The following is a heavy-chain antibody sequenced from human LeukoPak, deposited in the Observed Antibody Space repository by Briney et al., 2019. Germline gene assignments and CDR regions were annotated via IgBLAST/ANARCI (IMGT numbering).Heavy chain of an antibody. CDR1: GFTVSSNF. CDR2: IFSGGTI. D-gene: IGHD1-14*01. J-gene: IGHJ4*02. Sequence: PGGSLRLSCAASGFTVSSNFMSWVRQAPGKGLEWVSVIFSGGTIYYADSVKGRFTISRDNSKNTLYLQINNLSAEDTAVYYCARGAIPAVLYYFDYWGQGSLVTVSS. CDR3: ARGAIPAVLYYFDY. V-gene: IGHV3-66*01.